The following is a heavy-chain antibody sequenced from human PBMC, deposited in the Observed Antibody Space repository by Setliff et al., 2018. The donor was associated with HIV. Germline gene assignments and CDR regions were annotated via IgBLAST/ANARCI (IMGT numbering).Heavy chain of an antibody. CDR3: ARGLNYYGSGSYLPLGY. J-gene: IGHJ4*02. D-gene: IGHD3-10*01. CDR2: IDHSGST. CDR1: GGSFNDYY. Sequence: ETLSLTCAVYGGSFNDYYWTWIRQPPGKVLEWIGEIDHSGSTKDHASRKSRVTISIDTSKNQSSLKLSSVTAADPAVDYCARGLNYYGSGSYLPLGYWGQGTLVTVSS. V-gene: IGHV4-34*01.